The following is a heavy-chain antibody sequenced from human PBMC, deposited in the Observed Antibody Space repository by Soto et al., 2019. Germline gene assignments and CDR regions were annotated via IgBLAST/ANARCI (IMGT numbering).Heavy chain of an antibody. Sequence: QVQLVESGGGVVQPGRSLRLSCAASGFTFSTYAMHWVRQAPGKGLEWVTLISYDGSNKHYADSVRDRFTISRDNSKNTLYLQVNSLRAEDTAVYYCAKSTFEGEMDVWGQGTAVTVSS. V-gene: IGHV3-30*18. CDR1: GFTFSTYA. CDR3: AKSTFEGEMDV. J-gene: IGHJ6*02. D-gene: IGHD3-16*01. CDR2: ISYDGSNK.